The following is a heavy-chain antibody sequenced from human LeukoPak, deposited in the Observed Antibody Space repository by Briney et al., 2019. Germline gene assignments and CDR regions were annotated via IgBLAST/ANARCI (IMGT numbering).Heavy chain of an antibody. CDR3: VRGNVKHYHSVADEYYYYMDV. D-gene: IGHD6-19*01. V-gene: IGHV4-34*01. Sequence: SETLSLTCAGYGDSFSGFYWTWVRQAPGKGLEWIGEISYSGTPRYNPSLNSRITVTLDTSKKQISLNLSPVTAADTAVYYCVRGNVKHYHSVADEYYYYMDVWGKGTAVIVSS. CDR1: GDSFSGFY. J-gene: IGHJ6*03. CDR2: ISYSGTP.